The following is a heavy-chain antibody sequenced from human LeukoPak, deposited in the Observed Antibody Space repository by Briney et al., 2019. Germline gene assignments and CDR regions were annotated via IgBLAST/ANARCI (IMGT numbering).Heavy chain of an antibody. CDR3: AKALSGSYWSPNNY. CDR2: ISGSGGST. V-gene: IGHV3-23*01. CDR1: GFTFRSYA. Sequence: GGSLRLSCAASGFTFRSYAMTWVRQAPGKGLEWVSVISGSGGSTYYADSVKGRFTISRDNSKNTLYLQMNSLRAEDTAVYYCAKALSGSYWSPNNYWGQGTLVTVSS. J-gene: IGHJ4*02. D-gene: IGHD1-26*01.